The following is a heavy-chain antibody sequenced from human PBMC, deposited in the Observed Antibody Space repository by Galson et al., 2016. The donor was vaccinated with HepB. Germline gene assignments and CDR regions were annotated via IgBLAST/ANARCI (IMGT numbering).Heavy chain of an antibody. J-gene: IGHJ6*02. CDR3: ATVMELLYYAMDV. Sequence: SLRLSCAASGFTVSSNYTSWVRQAPGKGLEWVSVIYSGGSTYYADSVKGRFTISRDNSKNTLYLQMNNLRAEDTAVYYCATVMELLYYAMDVWGQGTTVTVSS. CDR1: GFTVSSNY. V-gene: IGHV3-53*01. D-gene: IGHD1-26*01. CDR2: IYSGGST.